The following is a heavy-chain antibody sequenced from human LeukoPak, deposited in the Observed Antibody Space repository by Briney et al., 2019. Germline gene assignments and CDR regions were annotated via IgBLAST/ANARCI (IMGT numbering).Heavy chain of an antibody. V-gene: IGHV5-51*01. CDR2: IYPGDSDT. D-gene: IGHD2-2*01. CDR1: GYSFTSYW. J-gene: IGHJ4*02. CDR3: ARRFCSSTSCYLTPFDY. Sequence: GESLKISCKGSGYSFTSYWIGWVRQMRGKGLEWMGIIYPGDSDTRYSPSFQGQVTISADKSISTAYLQWSSLKASDTAMYYCARRFCSSTSCYLTPFDYWGQGTLVTVSS.